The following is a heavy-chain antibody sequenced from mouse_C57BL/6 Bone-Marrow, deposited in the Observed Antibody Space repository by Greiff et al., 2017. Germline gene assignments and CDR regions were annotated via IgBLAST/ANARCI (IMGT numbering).Heavy chain of an antibody. V-gene: IGHV1-39*01. CDR2: INPNYGTT. Sequence: VHVKQSGPELVKPGASVKISCKASGYSFTDYNMNWVKQSNGKSLEWIGVINPNYGTTSYNQKFKGKATLTVDQSSSTAYMQLNSLTSEDSAVYYCARSAYYGSRSWDWFAYWGQGTLVTVSA. CDR3: ARSAYYGSRSWDWFAY. CDR1: GYSFTDYN. J-gene: IGHJ3*01. D-gene: IGHD1-1*01.